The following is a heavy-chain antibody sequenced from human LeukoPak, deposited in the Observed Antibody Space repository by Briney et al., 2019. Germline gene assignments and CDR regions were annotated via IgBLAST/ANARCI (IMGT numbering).Heavy chain of an antibody. D-gene: IGHD6-19*01. CDR2: INTDGTTT. CDR3: ARGPSTSGRGY. Sequence: GGSLRLSCAASGFTFSSYWMHWVRQVPGKGLVWVSRINTDGTTTDYVDSVKGRFTISRDNAKNTLYLQMNSLGAEDTAVYYCARGPSTSGRGYWGQGVLVTVSS. J-gene: IGHJ4*02. CDR1: GFTFSSYW. V-gene: IGHV3-74*01.